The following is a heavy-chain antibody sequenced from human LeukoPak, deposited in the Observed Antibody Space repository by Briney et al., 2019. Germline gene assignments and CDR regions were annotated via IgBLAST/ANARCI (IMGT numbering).Heavy chain of an antibody. V-gene: IGHV3-43D*03. Sequence: GGSLRLSCAASGFTFDDYAMHGVRQARGKGLEWGSLISWDGGSTYYADSVKGRFTISRDNSKNSLYLQMNSLRAEDTALYYCAKDIDSSGYHSYFDYWGQGTLVTVSS. CDR1: GFTFDDYA. D-gene: IGHD3-22*01. CDR2: ISWDGGST. J-gene: IGHJ4*02. CDR3: AKDIDSSGYHSYFDY.